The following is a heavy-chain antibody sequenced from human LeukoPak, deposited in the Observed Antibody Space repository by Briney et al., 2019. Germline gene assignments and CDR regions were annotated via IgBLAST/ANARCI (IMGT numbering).Heavy chain of an antibody. CDR1: GYTFTSYD. CDR3: PSLRWDAPEPQKLITTPKIVHRPSL. V-gene: IGHV1-8*01. J-gene: IGHJ4*02. D-gene: IGHD1-14*01. CDR2: MNPNSGNT. Sequence: GASVKVSCKASGYTFTSYDINWVRQATGQGLEWMGWMNPNSGNTGYAQKFQGRVTMTRNTSISTAYMELSSLRSEDTAVYYCPSLRWDAPEPQKLITTPKIVHRPSLWGQGTLVTVSS.